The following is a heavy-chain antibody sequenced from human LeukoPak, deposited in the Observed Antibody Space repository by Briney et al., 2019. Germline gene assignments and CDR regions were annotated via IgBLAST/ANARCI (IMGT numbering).Heavy chain of an antibody. CDR2: IYHSGST. CDR1: GYSISSGYY. Sequence: SETLSLTCTVSGYSISSGYYWGWIRQPPRKGLEWIGSIYHSGSTYYNPSLKSRVTISVDTSKNQFSLKLSSVTAADTAVYYCARDLSFRLRNYFDYWGQGTLVTVSS. J-gene: IGHJ4*02. V-gene: IGHV4-38-2*02. D-gene: IGHD4-17*01. CDR3: ARDLSFRLRNYFDY.